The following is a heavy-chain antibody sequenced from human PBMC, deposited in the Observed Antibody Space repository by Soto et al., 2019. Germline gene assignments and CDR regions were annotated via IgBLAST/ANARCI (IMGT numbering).Heavy chain of an antibody. Sequence: SETLSLTCAVYGGSFSGYYWSWIRQPPGKGLEWIGEINHSGSTNYNPSLKSRVTISVDTSKNQFSLKLSSVTAADTAVYYCARGGGEGSHHDYYYMDVWGKGTTVTVSS. CDR2: INHSGST. D-gene: IGHD3-10*01. V-gene: IGHV4-34*01. CDR3: ARGGGEGSHHDYYYMDV. J-gene: IGHJ6*03. CDR1: GGSFSGYY.